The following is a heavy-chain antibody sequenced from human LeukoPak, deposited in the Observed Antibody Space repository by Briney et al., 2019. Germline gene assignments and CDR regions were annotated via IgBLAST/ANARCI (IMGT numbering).Heavy chain of an antibody. J-gene: IGHJ4*02. CDR3: ARGGRHCSGGSCYFDY. V-gene: IGHV5-51*01. D-gene: IGHD2-15*01. Sequence: GESLKISCKGSGYSFTSYWIGWVRQIPGKGLEWMGIIYPGDSDTRYSPSFQGQVTISADKSISTAYLQWSSLKASDTAMYYCARGGRHCSGGSCYFDYWGQGTLVTVSS. CDR2: IYPGDSDT. CDR1: GYSFTSYW.